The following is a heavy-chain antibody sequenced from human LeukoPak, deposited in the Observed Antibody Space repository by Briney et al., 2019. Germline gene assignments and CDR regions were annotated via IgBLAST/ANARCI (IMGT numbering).Heavy chain of an antibody. D-gene: IGHD6-19*01. CDR3: ARNLNRYSSGWDDY. CDR2: IIPIFGTA. J-gene: IGHJ4*02. CDR1: GGTFSSYS. V-gene: IGHV1-69*05. Sequence: GASVKVSCKASGGTFSSYSISWVRQAPGQGLEWMGRIIPIFGTANYERKFQGRVTITTDESTSTAYMELSSLRSEDTAVYYCARNLNRYSSGWDDYWGQGTLVTVSS.